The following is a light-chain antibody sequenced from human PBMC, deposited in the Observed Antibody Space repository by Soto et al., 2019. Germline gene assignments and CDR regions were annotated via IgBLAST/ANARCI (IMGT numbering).Light chain of an antibody. Sequence: ELVLTQSPGTLSFSPGERATLSCRASRSVSTNYLAWYQQRPGPAPRLLIYGASSRATGIPDRFSGSGSGTDFTLTISTLQPEDSAAYYCQQYSSFPRTFGQGTKVDIK. CDR1: RSVSTNY. V-gene: IGKV3-20*01. CDR3: QQYSSFPRT. CDR2: GAS. J-gene: IGKJ1*01.